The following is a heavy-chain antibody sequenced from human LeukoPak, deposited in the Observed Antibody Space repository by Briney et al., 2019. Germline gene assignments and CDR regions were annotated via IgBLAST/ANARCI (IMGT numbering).Heavy chain of an antibody. CDR3: ARHMAAAGSKYFDY. J-gene: IGHJ4*02. D-gene: IGHD6-13*01. CDR2: IYTSGSN. V-gene: IGHV4-4*09. CDR1: GGSISSYY. Sequence: SETLSLTCTVSGGSISSYYWSWIRQPPGKGLEWIGYIYTSGSNNYNPSLKGRVTISADTSKNQFSLKLSSVTAADTAVYYCARHMAAAGSKYFDYWGQGTPVTVSS.